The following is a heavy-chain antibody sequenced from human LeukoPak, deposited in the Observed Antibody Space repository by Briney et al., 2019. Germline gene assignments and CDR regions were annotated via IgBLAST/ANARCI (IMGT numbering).Heavy chain of an antibody. CDR2: IKTKGDGGTT. Sequence: PGGSLRLSCAASGFTVSSNYMSWVRQAPGKGLEWVGRIKTKGDGGTTDYAAPVEGRFTISRDDSKNTLYLQMNSLKTEDTAVYYCTTISGTSTRLLYWGQGTLVTVSS. D-gene: IGHD1-26*01. CDR1: GFTVSSNY. V-gene: IGHV3-15*01. CDR3: TTISGTSTRLLY. J-gene: IGHJ4*02.